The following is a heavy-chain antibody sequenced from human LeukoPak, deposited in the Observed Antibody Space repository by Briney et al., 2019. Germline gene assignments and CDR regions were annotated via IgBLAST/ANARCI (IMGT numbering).Heavy chain of an antibody. CDR2: IYYSGST. CDR1: GGSISSSSYY. J-gene: IGHJ4*02. Sequence: SETLSLTCTVSGGSISSSSYYWGWIRQPPGKGLEWIGSIYYSGSTNYNPSLKSRVTISLDTSKNQFSLKLTSVTAADTAVYFCAKSGSYYGSTSGWGQGTLVTVSP. CDR3: AKSGSYYGSTSG. V-gene: IGHV4-39*07. D-gene: IGHD3-10*01.